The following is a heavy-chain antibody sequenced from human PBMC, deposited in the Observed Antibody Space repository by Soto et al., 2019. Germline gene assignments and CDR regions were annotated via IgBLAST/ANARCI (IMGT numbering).Heavy chain of an antibody. V-gene: IGHV3-48*02. CDR1: GFSFSSYS. Sequence: GGSLRLSCAASGFSFSSYSMIWVRQAPGKGLEWISYITSSSSTIYYADSVKGRFTISRDNAKSSLYLLMNSLRDEDTAVYYCARDRGSGWYRSWFDPWGQGTLVTVSS. D-gene: IGHD6-19*01. CDR2: ITSSSSTI. J-gene: IGHJ5*02. CDR3: ARDRGSGWYRSWFDP.